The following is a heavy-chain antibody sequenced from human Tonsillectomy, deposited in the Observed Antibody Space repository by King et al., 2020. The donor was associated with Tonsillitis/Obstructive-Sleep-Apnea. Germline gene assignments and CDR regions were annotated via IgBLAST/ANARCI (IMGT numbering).Heavy chain of an antibody. J-gene: IGHJ6*03. CDR1: GGTFSSYA. V-gene: IGHV1-69*01. CDR3: ARTSTGTTHMDV. Sequence: QLVQSGAEVKKPGSSVKVSCKASGGTFSSYAISWVRQVPGQGLEWMGGIIPIYGITSNAQKFQGRVTITADEATITAYMDLSSLRSEDTAVYYCARTSTGTTHMDVWGKGTTVTVSS. D-gene: IGHD1-7*01. CDR2: IIPIYGIT.